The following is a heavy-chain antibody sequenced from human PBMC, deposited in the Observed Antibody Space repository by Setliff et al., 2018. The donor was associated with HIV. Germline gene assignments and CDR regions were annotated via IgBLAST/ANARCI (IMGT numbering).Heavy chain of an antibody. Sequence: KPSETLSLTCTVSGGSISSYYWSWIRQPPGKGLEWIGYIYTSGSTNYNPSLKSRVTISVDTSKNQFSLKLSSVTAADTAVYYCARDLRVEQLRGFDPWGQGTLVTVSS. CDR3: ARDLRVEQLRGFDP. V-gene: IGHV4-4*08. CDR2: IYTSGST. J-gene: IGHJ5*02. D-gene: IGHD6-6*01. CDR1: GGSISSYY.